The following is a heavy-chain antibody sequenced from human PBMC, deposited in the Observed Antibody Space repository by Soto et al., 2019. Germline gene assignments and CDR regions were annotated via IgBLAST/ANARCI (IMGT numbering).Heavy chain of an antibody. V-gene: IGHV3-74*01. Sequence: GGSLRLSCAASGFNFSSFWMDWVRQVPGKGLLWVGGIYSDGTGTAYADAVKGRFTISRDNAKNTLYLQMNNLRAEDTAVYYCVRGFRDYWGQGTLVSVSS. J-gene: IGHJ4*02. CDR1: GFNFSSFW. CDR2: IYSDGTGT. CDR3: VRGFRDY.